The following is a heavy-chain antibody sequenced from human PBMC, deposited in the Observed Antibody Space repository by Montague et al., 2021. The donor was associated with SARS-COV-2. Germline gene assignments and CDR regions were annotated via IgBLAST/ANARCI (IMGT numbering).Heavy chain of an antibody. CDR1: GGSFSGYY. J-gene: IGHJ6*02. Sequence: SETLSLTCAVYGGSFSGYYWSWIRQPPGKGLEWIGEINHSGSTNYNPSLKSRVTISVDTSKNQFPLNLSSVTAADTAVYYCARNLVVHYWYGMDVWGQGTTVTVSS. D-gene: IGHD2-15*01. CDR2: INHSGST. CDR3: ARNLVVHYWYGMDV. V-gene: IGHV4-34*01.